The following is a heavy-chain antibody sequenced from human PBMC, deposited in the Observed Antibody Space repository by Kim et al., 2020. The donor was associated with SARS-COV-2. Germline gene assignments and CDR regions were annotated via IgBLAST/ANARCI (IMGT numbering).Heavy chain of an antibody. D-gene: IGHD1-1*01. V-gene: IGHV3-74*01. Sequence: YADSVRGRFTRARDNGKHIVYLEMSSLGAEDTAVYFCVKGGNYIYNLMDVWGQGTTVTVSS. J-gene: IGHJ6*02. CDR3: VKGGNYIYNLMDV.